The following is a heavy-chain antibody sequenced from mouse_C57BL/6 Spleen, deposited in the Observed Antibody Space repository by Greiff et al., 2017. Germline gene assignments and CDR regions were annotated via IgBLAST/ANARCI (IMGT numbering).Heavy chain of an antibody. CDR2: IIPSSGYT. Sequence: VHVMQSGAGLAKPGASVKLSCTASGYTFTSYWMHWVKQRPRQGLEWIGYIIPSSGYTKYNQKFKDKATFTADKSTSTAYLQLSSLTYEDSAVYYCARWDYGSLFDYWGQGTTLTVSS. D-gene: IGHD1-1*01. CDR1: GYTFTSYW. V-gene: IGHV1-7*01. J-gene: IGHJ2*01. CDR3: ARWDYGSLFDY.